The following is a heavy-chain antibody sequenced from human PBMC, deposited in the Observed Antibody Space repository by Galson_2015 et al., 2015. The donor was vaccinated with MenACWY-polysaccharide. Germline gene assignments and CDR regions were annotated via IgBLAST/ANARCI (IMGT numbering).Heavy chain of an antibody. CDR1: GASITSGGYF. D-gene: IGHD3-16*01. V-gene: IGHV4-31*03. CDR2: ISYDRGT. CDR3: SRGGRAVSNRNWFDP. Sequence: TLSLTCTVSGASITSGGYFWRWIRPNPGQGLERIASISYDRGTYYNPSLKSRVTISVDTPNNQFSLKLISVTAAAAAVCSCSRGGRAVSNRNWFDPWGQGTLVTVSS. J-gene: IGHJ5*02.